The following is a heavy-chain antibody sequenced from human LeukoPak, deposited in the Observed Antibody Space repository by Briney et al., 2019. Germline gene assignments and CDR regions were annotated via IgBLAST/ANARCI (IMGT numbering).Heavy chain of an antibody. D-gene: IGHD3-22*01. CDR2: INPSGGST. CDR1: GYTFTSYY. J-gene: IGHJ4*02. Sequence: ASVKVSCKASGYTFTSYYMHWVRQAPGQGLEWMGIINPSGGSTSYAQKFQGRVTMTRDTSTSTVYMELSSLRSEDTAVYYCARDHQSYYDSSGYYSGVDYWGQGTLVTVSS. V-gene: IGHV1-46*01. CDR3: ARDHQSYYDSSGYYSGVDY.